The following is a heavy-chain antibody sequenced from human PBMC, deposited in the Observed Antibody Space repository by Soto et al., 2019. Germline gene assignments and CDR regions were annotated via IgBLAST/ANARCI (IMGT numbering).Heavy chain of an antibody. V-gene: IGHV4-39*01. CDR1: GGSISSSSYY. D-gene: IGHD3-10*01. J-gene: IGHJ4*02. CDR2: IYYSGST. CDR3: ARLEPYYGATNIDY. Sequence: PSETLSLTCTVSGGSISSSSYYWGWIRQPPGKGLEWIGSIYYSGSTYYNPSLKSRVTISVDTSKNQFSLKLSSVTAADTAVYYCARLEPYYGATNIDYWGQGTLVTVSS.